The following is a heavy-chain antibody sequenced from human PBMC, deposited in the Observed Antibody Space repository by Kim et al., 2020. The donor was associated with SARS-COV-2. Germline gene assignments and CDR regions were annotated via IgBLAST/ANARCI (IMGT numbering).Heavy chain of an antibody. CDR1: GFTFSNAW. CDR3: TTIRGRLDYYYYGMDV. Sequence: GGSLRLSCAASGFTFSNAWMSWVRQAPGKGLEWVGRIKSKTDGGTTDYAAPVKGRFTISRDDSKNTLYLQMNSLKTEDTAVYYCTTIRGRLDYYYYGMDVWGQGTTVTVSS. V-gene: IGHV3-15*01. J-gene: IGHJ6*02. CDR2: IKSKTDGGTT. D-gene: IGHD3-10*01.